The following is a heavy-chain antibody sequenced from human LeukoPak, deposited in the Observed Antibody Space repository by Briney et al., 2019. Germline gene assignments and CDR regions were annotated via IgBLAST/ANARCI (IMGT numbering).Heavy chain of an antibody. CDR2: ISGSGGST. D-gene: IGHD2/OR15-2a*01. Sequence: GGSLRLSCAASGFTFSSYAMSWVRQAPGKGLEWVSAISGSGGSTYYADSVKGRFTISRDNSKNTLYLQMNSLRAEDTAVYSCAKVRAIGPRFDYFDYWGQGTLVTVSS. V-gene: IGHV3-23*01. J-gene: IGHJ4*02. CDR3: AKVRAIGPRFDYFDY. CDR1: GFTFSSYA.